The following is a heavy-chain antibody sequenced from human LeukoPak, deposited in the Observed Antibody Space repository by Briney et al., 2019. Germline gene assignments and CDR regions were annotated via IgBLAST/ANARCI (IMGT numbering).Heavy chain of an antibody. D-gene: IGHD1-1*01. CDR1: GGFISSGGYY. J-gene: IGHJ5*02. V-gene: IGHV4-31*03. CDR2: IYYSGST. CDR3: ARVGPERREALKWFDP. Sequence: PSETLSLTCTVSGGFISSGGYYWSWIRQHPGKGLEWIGYIYYSGSTYYNPSLKSRVTISVDTSKNQFSLKLSSVTAADTAVYYCARVGPERREALKWFDPWGQGTLVTVSS.